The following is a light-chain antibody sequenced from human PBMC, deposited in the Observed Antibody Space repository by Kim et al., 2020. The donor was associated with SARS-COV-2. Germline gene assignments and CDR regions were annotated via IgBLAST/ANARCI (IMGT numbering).Light chain of an antibody. CDR3: QSSEANSHWV. J-gene: IGLJ3*02. V-gene: IGLV6-57*03. Sequence: VITSSSRCTSSVTANYEQCYQQRPGSATPTVVYEDNRRPCEVPDRFSGSVDYSSNSASLTISGLQTEDEADYYCQSSEANSHWVFGGGTQLTVL. CDR1: TSSVTANY. CDR2: EDN.